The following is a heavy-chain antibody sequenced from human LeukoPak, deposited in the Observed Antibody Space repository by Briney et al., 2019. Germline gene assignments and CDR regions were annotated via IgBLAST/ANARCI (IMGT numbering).Heavy chain of an antibody. D-gene: IGHD6-13*01. CDR3: ARGHSSSWYYFDY. CDR1: GGSISNYY. V-gene: IGHV4-59*01. CDR2: TSYSGNT. J-gene: IGHJ4*02. Sequence: SETLSLTCTVPGGSISNYYWSWIRQPAGKGLEWIGYTSYSGNTNYNPSLKSRVTISVDSSKNQFSLKLNSVTAADTAVYYCARGHSSSWYYFDYWGQGTLVTVSS.